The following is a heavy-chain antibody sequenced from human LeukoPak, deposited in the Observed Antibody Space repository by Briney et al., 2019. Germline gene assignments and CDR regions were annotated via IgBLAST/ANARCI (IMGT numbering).Heavy chain of an antibody. CDR1: GFTFSSYS. D-gene: IGHD2-21*01. V-gene: IGHV3-7*01. CDR2: IKKDGSEK. CDR3: ATSGDLGNDY. J-gene: IGHJ4*02. Sequence: PGGSLRLSCAASGFTFSSYSMNWVRQAPGKGLEWVANIKKDGSEKYYVDSVKGRFTISRDNAENSLYLEMNSLRAEDTAVYHCATSGDLGNDYWGQGTLVTVSS.